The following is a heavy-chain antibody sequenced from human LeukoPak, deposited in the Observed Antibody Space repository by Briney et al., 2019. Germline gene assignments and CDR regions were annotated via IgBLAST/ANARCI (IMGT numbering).Heavy chain of an antibody. CDR3: ARDQVDYDIPDHFDY. CDR1: GDSISSSTCN. J-gene: IGHJ4*02. D-gene: IGHD3-22*01. Sequence: PSETLSLTCKVSGDSISSSTCNWSWIRPPPGKGLEWIGYISQSGNSYFTPSLKSRATISVDRSKNHFSLTLISVTAADTAVYYCARDQVDYDIPDHFDYWGKGTLVAVSS. V-gene: IGHV4-30-2*01. CDR2: ISQSGNS.